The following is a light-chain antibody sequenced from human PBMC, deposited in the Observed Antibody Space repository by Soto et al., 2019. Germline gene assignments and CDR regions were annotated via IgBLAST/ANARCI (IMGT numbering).Light chain of an antibody. CDR2: EVS. J-gene: IGLJ2*01. CDR1: SSDVGSYNL. V-gene: IGLV2-23*02. Sequence: SVLDQPASVSGSPGQSITISCTGTSSDVGSYNLVSWYQQHPGKAPKLMIYEVSKRPSGVSNRFSGSKSGNTASLTISGLQAEDEADYYCCSYAGSSTFVVFGGGTKVTVL. CDR3: CSYAGSSTFVV.